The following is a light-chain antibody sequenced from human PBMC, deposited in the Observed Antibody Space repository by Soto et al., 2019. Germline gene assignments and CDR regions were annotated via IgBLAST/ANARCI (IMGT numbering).Light chain of an antibody. CDR3: FSYAGSSTYVV. Sequence: QSVLTQSASVSGSPGQSITISCTGSSRDVGNYNLVSWYQQHPGKAPKLMIYEVSKRPSGVANRFSGSKSGNTASLTISGLQAEDEADYYCFSYAGSSTYVVFGGGTKVTVL. CDR2: EVS. CDR1: SRDVGNYNL. J-gene: IGLJ2*01. V-gene: IGLV2-23*02.